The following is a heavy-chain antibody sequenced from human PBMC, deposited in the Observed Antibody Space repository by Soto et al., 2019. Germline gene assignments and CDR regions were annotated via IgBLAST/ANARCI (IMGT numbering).Heavy chain of an antibody. CDR2: INPATGAA. CDR1: GYPVTAYY. V-gene: IGHV1-2*02. CDR3: ARGGGVGVAGSAAFDM. Sequence: QLHLVQSGAVVKKPGASVTVSCSASGYPVTAYYMHWVRQAPARGLEWMGGINPATGAAKYTQTFQGRVTMTRDTSTSTVFMELSGLTSEDTAVFYCARGGGVGVAGSAAFDMWGQGTLVTVSS. J-gene: IGHJ3*02. D-gene: IGHD3-3*01.